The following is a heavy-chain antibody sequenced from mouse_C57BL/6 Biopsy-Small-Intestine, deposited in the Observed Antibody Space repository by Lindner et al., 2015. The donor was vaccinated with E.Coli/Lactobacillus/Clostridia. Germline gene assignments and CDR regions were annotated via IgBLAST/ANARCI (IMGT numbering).Heavy chain of an antibody. J-gene: IGHJ4*01. Sequence: QLQESGAELARPGASVTLSCKASGYTFTSYGINWVKQRTGQGLEWLGEIYPRSGNTYYNENFKDKATLTADKSSSTAYMELRSLTSEDSAVYFCARRIYDGYYVSDFYAMDYWGQGTSVTVSS. CDR3: ARRIYDGYYVSDFYAMDY. CDR2: IYPRSGNT. V-gene: IGHV1-81*01. D-gene: IGHD2-3*01. CDR1: GYTFTSYG.